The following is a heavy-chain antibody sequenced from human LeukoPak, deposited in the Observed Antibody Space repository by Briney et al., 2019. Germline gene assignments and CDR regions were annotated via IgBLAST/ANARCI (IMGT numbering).Heavy chain of an antibody. CDR1: GFTFSSYE. Sequence: GGSLRLSCTASGFTFSSYEMNWVRQAPGKGLEWISYISSSGSTIYYADSVKGRFTISRDNAKNSLYLQMNSLRAEDTAVYYCARELRYFDWFPWDYWGQGTLVTVSS. V-gene: IGHV3-48*03. CDR2: ISSSGSTI. CDR3: ARELRYFDWFPWDY. D-gene: IGHD3-9*01. J-gene: IGHJ4*02.